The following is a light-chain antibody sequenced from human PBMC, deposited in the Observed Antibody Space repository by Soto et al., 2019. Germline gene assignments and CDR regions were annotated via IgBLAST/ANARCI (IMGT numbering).Light chain of an antibody. CDR3: SAYTGSRTYV. J-gene: IGLJ1*01. Sequence: QSVLTQPASVSGSPGQSITISCTGTSSDVGAYNFVSWHQQHPGKAPKLMIYNVYERPSGISYCFSCSKSGNTAPLPISGLQGEDEADYYCSAYTGSRTYVLGTGTKV. CDR2: NVY. V-gene: IGLV2-14*03. CDR1: SSDVGAYNF.